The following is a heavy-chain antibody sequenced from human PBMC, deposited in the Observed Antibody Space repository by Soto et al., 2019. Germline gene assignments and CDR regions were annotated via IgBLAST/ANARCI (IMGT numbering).Heavy chain of an antibody. CDR2: IYYSGST. J-gene: IGHJ5*02. V-gene: IGHV4-39*01. CDR1: GGSISSSSYY. D-gene: IGHD1-26*01. CDR3: ARRGVGGPDDWFDP. Sequence: QLQLQESGPGLVKPSETLSLTCTVSGGSISSSSYYWGWIRQPPGKGLEWIGSIYYSGSTYYNPSLKSRVTISVDTSKNQFSLKLSSVTAADTAVYYCARRGVGGPDDWFDPWGQGTLVTVSS.